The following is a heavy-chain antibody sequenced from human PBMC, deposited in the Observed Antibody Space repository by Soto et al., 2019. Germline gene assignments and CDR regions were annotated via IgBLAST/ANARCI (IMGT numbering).Heavy chain of an antibody. Sequence: EVQLVESGGGSVQPGGSLRLSCAASGSTVSGHWMHWVRQEPGRGLVWVSLISPDGSVTTYADSVKGRFTISRDNAKNTLTLQMNSLRAEDTAVYDCARGINSAMAVWGQGTTVTVSS. CDR2: ISPDGSVT. J-gene: IGHJ6*02. CDR1: GSTVSGHW. CDR3: ARGINSAMAV. V-gene: IGHV3-74*01.